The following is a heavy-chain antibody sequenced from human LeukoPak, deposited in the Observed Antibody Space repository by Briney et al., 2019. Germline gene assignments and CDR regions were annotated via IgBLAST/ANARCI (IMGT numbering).Heavy chain of an antibody. Sequence: PGGSLRLSCAASGFTFSSYSMNWVRQAPGKGLEWVSSISSSSYIYYADSVKGRFTISRDNAKNSLYLQMNSLRAEDTAVYYCARGPYSSATFDYWGQGTLVTVSS. CDR3: ARGPYSSATFDY. CDR1: GFTFSSYS. D-gene: IGHD6-25*01. V-gene: IGHV3-21*01. J-gene: IGHJ4*02. CDR2: ISSSSYI.